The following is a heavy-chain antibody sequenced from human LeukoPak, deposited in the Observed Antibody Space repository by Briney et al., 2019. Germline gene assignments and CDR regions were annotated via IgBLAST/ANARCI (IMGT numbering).Heavy chain of an antibody. CDR3: TRQDYDFWSGGNDY. J-gene: IGHJ4*02. V-gene: IGHV3-73*01. CDR1: GFTFSGSA. Sequence: GGSLKHSCAASGFTFSGSAMHWVRQASGKGLEWAGRIRSKANSYATAYAASVKGRFTISRDDSKNTAYLQMNSLKTEDTAVYYCTRQDYDFWSGGNDYWGQGTLVTVSS. D-gene: IGHD3-3*01. CDR2: IRSKANSYAT.